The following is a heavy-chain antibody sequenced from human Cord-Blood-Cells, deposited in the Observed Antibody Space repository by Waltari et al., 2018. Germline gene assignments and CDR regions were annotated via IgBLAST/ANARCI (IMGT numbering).Heavy chain of an antibody. D-gene: IGHD6-6*01. CDR1: GYTLTELS. CDR3: ATELEYSSSSGRAFDI. Sequence: QVQLVQSGAEVKKPGASVKVSCKVSGYTLTELSMHWVRQAPGKGLEWMGGFDPEDGETIYAQNYQGRVTMTGETSTDTAYMELSSLRSEDTAVYYCATELEYSSSSGRAFDIWGQGTMVTVSS. V-gene: IGHV1-24*01. CDR2: FDPEDGET. J-gene: IGHJ3*02.